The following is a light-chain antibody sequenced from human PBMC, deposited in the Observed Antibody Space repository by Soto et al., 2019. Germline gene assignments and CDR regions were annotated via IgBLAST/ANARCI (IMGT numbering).Light chain of an antibody. V-gene: IGLV2-8*01. CDR2: DVN. CDR3: SSYAGSNNWV. CDR1: SSDVGGYNF. J-gene: IGLJ3*02. Sequence: QSVLTQPPSASGSPGQSLTISCTGTSSDVGGYNFVSWYQQHPGKAPQLMISDVNRRPSGVPDRFSGSKSGNTASLTVSGLQAEDEADYYCSSYAGSNNWVFGGGTQLTVL.